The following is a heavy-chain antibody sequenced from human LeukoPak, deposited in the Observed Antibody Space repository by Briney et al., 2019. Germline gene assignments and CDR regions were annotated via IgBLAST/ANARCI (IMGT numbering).Heavy chain of an antibody. V-gene: IGHV3-23*01. CDR2: ISSSGGYT. CDR3: AREITIFGVVIGYYYYYYMDV. D-gene: IGHD3-3*01. J-gene: IGHJ6*03. CDR1: GFTFSSYD. Sequence: GGSLRLSCAASGFTFSSYDMSWVRQAPGKGLEWVSTISSSGGYTYYADSVKGRFTISRDNSKNTLYLLLNSLRAEDTAVYYCAREITIFGVVIGYYYYYYMDVWGKGTTVTVSS.